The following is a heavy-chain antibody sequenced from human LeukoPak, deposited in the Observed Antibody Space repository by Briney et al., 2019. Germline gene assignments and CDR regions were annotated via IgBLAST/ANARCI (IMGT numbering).Heavy chain of an antibody. V-gene: IGHV3-23*01. CDR2: ISDSDDST. CDR3: AKGPFDMVRGVTAFDY. Sequence: GSLRLSCAASGFNFGSYSMTWVRQAPGRGLEWVSRISDSDDSTYYADSVKGRFTISRDNSKNTLYLQMNSLRAEDTAVYYCAKGPFDMVRGVTAFDYWGQGTLVTVSS. J-gene: IGHJ4*02. D-gene: IGHD3-10*01. CDR1: GFNFGSYS.